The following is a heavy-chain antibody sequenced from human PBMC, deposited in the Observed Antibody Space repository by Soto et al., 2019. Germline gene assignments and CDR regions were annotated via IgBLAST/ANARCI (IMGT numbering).Heavy chain of an antibody. CDR3: ARMASAGTLNWFEP. Sequence: ASVKVSCKASGYTFINFDISWVRQAAGQGLEWLGWMNPGSGKTGYASKFQGRVAMTRDASTGTSHLELSSLTSDDTAVYYCARMASAGTLNWFEPWGQGTLVTAPQ. CDR1: GYTFINFD. D-gene: IGHD6-13*01. V-gene: IGHV1-8*02. J-gene: IGHJ5*02. CDR2: MNPGSGKT.